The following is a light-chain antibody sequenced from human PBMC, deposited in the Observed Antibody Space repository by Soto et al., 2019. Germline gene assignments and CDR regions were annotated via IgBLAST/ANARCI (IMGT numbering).Light chain of an antibody. V-gene: IGLV2-8*01. CDR1: NSDVGGYNP. J-gene: IGLJ1*01. CDR2: EVS. CDR3: SSYAGSNNLYV. Sequence: QSALTQPPSASGSPGQSVTISCTGNNSDVGGYNPVSWYQHHPGKAPKLMIYEVSERPSGVPDRFSGSKSGNTASLTVSGLQADDEADYYCSSYAGSNNLYVFGTGTKLTVL.